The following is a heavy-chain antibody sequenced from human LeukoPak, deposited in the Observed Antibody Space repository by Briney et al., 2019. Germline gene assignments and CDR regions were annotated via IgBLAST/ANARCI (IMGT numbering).Heavy chain of an antibody. J-gene: IGHJ4*02. V-gene: IGHV3-30*02. CDR3: AKDRGSYYHTSGFGD. CDR2: IRFDESRK. Sequence: GGSLRLSCAASGFTFRNYGMHWVRQAPGKGLEWVAFIRFDESRKSYRDSVRGRFTISRDNSENTLYLQMHIVSAEDTAVYYCAKDRGSYYHTSGFGDWGQGALVTVSS. D-gene: IGHD3-22*01. CDR1: GFTFRNYG.